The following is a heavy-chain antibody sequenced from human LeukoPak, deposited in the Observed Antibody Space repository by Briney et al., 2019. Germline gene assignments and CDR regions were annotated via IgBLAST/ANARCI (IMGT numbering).Heavy chain of an antibody. D-gene: IGHD3-3*01. Sequence: GPVKVSCKASGYTFTSYDINWVRQATGQGLEWMGWMNPNSGNTGYAQKFQGRVTMTRNTSISTAYMELSSLRSEDTAVYYCARGTLYYDFWSGYYSFDYWGQGTLVTVSS. V-gene: IGHV1-8*01. J-gene: IGHJ4*02. CDR1: GYTFTSYD. CDR2: MNPNSGNT. CDR3: ARGTLYYDFWSGYYSFDY.